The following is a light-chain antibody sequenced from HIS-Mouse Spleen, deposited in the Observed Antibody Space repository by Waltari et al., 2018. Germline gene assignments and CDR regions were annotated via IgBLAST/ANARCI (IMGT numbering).Light chain of an antibody. J-gene: IGLJ1*01. CDR3: CSYAGSREV. V-gene: IGLV2-23*01. Sequence: QSALTQPASVSGSPGQSIPISCTGTSSDVGSYNLVPWYQQHPGKAPKLMIYEGSKRPSGVSNRFSGSKSGNTASLTISGLQAEDEADYYCCSYAGSREVFGTGTKVTVL. CDR1: SSDVGSYNL. CDR2: EGS.